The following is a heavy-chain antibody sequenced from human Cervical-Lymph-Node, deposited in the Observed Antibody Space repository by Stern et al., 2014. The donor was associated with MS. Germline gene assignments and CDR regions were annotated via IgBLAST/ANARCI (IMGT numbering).Heavy chain of an antibody. CDR2: LFPVFGTP. CDR1: GGTFSKFP. V-gene: IGHV1-69*01. CDR3: ALSSETSDRWYSLGYDL. J-gene: IGHJ5*02. D-gene: IGHD6-13*01. Sequence: QVQLVQPGAEVTKPGSSVQVSCKASGGTFSKFPSSWVRQAPGQGLEWMGGLFPVFGTPTYAQEFRGRVTITADVSTSTVYMELSSLRSDDTAVYYCALSSETSDRWYSLGYDLWGQGTLVTVSS.